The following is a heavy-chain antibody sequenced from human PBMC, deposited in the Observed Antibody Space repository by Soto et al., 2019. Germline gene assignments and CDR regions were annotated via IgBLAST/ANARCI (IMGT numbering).Heavy chain of an antibody. Sequence: QLQLQQWGAGLLKPSETLSLTCAVYGGSFSGYYWCWIRHPQAKGLERMGEINNSGSTNYNPSLKSRVTITVDTSKNQFPLKLTSVTAADTVLYCWASGIGDHESDYFDYWGQGTLVTVSS. D-gene: IGHD4-17*01. CDR1: GGSFSGYY. J-gene: IGHJ4*02. CDR2: INNSGST. CDR3: ASGIGDHESDYFDY. V-gene: IGHV4-34*01.